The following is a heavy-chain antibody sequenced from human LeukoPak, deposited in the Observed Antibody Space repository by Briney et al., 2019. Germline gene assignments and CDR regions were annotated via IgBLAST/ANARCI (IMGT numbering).Heavy chain of an antibody. Sequence: SETLSLTCTVSGGSISSYYWSWIRQPPGKGLEWIGYIYNSGSTSYNPSLRSRVTISVDTSKNQFSLKLSSVTAADTAVYYCARAGTMIDWDWHFDLWGRGTLVTVSS. CDR3: ARAGTMIDWDWHFDL. J-gene: IGHJ2*01. CDR2: IYNSGST. CDR1: GGSISSYY. D-gene: IGHD3-22*01. V-gene: IGHV4-59*01.